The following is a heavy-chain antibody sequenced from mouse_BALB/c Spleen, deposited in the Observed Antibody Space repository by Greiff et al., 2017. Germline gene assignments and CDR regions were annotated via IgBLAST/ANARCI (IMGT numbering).Heavy chain of an antibody. D-gene: IGHD2-3*01. CDR1: GYTFSSYW. J-gene: IGHJ3*01. V-gene: IGHV1-9*01. CDR3: ARADGYCWFAY. Sequence: VQLQQSGAELMKPGASVKISCKATGYTFSSYWIEWVKQRPGHGLEWIGEILPGSGSTNYNEKFKGKATFTADTSSNTAYMQLSSLTSEDSAVYYCARADGYCWFAYWGQGTLVTVSA. CDR2: ILPGSGST.